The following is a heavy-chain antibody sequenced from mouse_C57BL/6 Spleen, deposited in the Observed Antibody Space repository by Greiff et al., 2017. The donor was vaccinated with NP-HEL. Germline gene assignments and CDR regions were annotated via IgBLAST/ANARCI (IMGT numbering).Heavy chain of an antibody. V-gene: IGHV6-3*01. CDR2: IRLKSDNYAT. Sequence: EVQVVESGGGLVQPGGSMKLSCVASGFTFSNYWMNWVRQSPEKGLEWVAQIRLKSDNYATHYAESVKGRFTISRDDSKSSVYLQMNNVRAEDTGIYYCTVWGDYDEGGYFDYWGQGTTLTVSS. D-gene: IGHD2-4*01. J-gene: IGHJ2*01. CDR1: GFTFSNYW. CDR3: TVWGDYDEGGYFDY.